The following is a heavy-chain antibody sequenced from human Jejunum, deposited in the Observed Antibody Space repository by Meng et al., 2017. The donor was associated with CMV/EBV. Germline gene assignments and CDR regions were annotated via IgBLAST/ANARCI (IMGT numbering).Heavy chain of an antibody. CDR2: IYGGGST. CDR3: AREGTTLVTYDY. J-gene: IGHJ4*02. D-gene: IGHD5-18*01. V-gene: IGHV3-66*01. CDR1: GFTVSNSY. Sequence: EVQRVESGGGLVQPGGSLRLSCAASGFTVSNSYMSWVRQAPGKGLEWVSVIYGGGSTYYADSVKGRFTISRDSSKNTLYLQMNSLRAEDTAVYYCAREGTTLVTYDYWGQGTLVTVSS.